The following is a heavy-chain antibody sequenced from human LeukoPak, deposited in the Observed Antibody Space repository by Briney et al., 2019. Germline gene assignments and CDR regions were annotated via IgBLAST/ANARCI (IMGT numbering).Heavy chain of an antibody. CDR1: AASVTSYY. CDR3: ARDKGPYWYFDL. CDR2: IYDSGSP. Sequence: KPSETLSLTCTVSAASVTSYYWNWIRQPPGKGLEWIGNIYDSGSPDYNPPLKSRVTISVNTSKNQISLKLTSVTAADTAIYYCARDKGPYWYFDLWGRGTLVTVSS. V-gene: IGHV4-59*02. J-gene: IGHJ2*01.